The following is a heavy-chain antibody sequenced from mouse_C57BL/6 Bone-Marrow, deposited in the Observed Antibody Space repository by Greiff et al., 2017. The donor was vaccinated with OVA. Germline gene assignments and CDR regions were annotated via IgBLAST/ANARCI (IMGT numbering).Heavy chain of an antibody. Sequence: QVQLKESGAELVKPGASVKLSCKASGYTFTSYWMQWVKQRPGQGLEWIGEIDPSDSYTNYNQKFKGKATLTVDTSSSTAYMQLSSLTSEDSAVYYCARRGYSAMDYWGQGTSVTVSS. CDR1: GYTFTSYW. CDR2: IDPSDSYT. CDR3: ARRGYSAMDY. J-gene: IGHJ4*01. V-gene: IGHV1-50*01.